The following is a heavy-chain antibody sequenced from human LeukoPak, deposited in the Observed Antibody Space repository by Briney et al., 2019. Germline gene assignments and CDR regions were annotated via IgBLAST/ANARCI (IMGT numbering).Heavy chain of an antibody. D-gene: IGHD3-3*01. CDR1: GYSFTSYW. CDR3: ARTSDFWSGYYRPNYFDY. J-gene: IGHJ4*02. Sequence: GESLKISCKGSGYSFTSYWIGWVRQMPGKGLEWMGIIYPGDSDTRYSPSFQGQVTISADKSISTAYLQWSSLKAPDTAMYYCARTSDFWSGYYRPNYFDYWGQGTLVTVSS. V-gene: IGHV5-51*01. CDR2: IYPGDSDT.